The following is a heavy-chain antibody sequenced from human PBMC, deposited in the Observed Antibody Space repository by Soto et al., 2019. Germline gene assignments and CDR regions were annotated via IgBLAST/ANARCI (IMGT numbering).Heavy chain of an antibody. J-gene: IGHJ5*02. Sequence: SETLSLTCSVSGGSISSGYWTWIRQPPGKGLEWIGYIYYSGSTYYNPSLKSRVTISVDTSKNQFSLKLSSVTAADTAVYYCAREYDSSGYYGWFDPWGQGTLVTVSS. CDR3: AREYDSSGYYGWFDP. CDR2: IYYSGST. V-gene: IGHV4-59*08. CDR1: GGSISSGY. D-gene: IGHD3-22*01.